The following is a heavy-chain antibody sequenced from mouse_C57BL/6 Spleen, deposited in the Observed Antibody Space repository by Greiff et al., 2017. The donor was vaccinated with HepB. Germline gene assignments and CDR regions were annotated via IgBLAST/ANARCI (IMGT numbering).Heavy chain of an antibody. V-gene: IGHV5-17*01. CDR3: ARFYDGSYAMDY. CDR2: ISSGSSTI. D-gene: IGHD2-3*01. J-gene: IGHJ4*01. CDR1: GFTFSDYG. Sequence: EVKVVESGGGLVKPGGSLKLSCAASGFTFSDYGMHWVRQAPEKGLEWVAYISSGSSTIYYADTVKGRFTISRDNAKNTLFLQMTSLRSEDTAMYYCARFYDGSYAMDYWGQGTSVTVSS.